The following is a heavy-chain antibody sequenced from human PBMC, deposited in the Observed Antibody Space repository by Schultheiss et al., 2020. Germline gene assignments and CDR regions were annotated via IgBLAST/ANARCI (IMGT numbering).Heavy chain of an antibody. J-gene: IGHJ6*04. CDR2: IYYSGST. V-gene: IGHV4-39*01. CDR1: GGSISSSSYY. Sequence: SETLSLTCTVSGGSISSSSYYWGWIRQPPGKGLEWIGSIYYSGSTYYNPSLKSRVTISVDTSKNQFSLKLSSVTAADTAVYYCARVVRITIFGVVIKYGMDVWGKGTTVTVSS. D-gene: IGHD3-3*01. CDR3: ARVVRITIFGVVIKYGMDV.